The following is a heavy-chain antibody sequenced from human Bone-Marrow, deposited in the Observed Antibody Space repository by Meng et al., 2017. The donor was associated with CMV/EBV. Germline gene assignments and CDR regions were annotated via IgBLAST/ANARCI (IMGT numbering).Heavy chain of an antibody. D-gene: IGHD1-1*01. Sequence: QPQLQQSGPGLVKPSETLSLTCRVSGVSISTHYWSWIRQTPGKGLEWIASIHYTGRADYSPSLKSRVTVSVDTSDSQLSLKLSSVTTADTAMYYCAERGGGYWGQGILVTVSS. J-gene: IGHJ4*02. CDR1: GVSISTHY. CDR2: IHYTGRA. CDR3: AERGGGY. V-gene: IGHV4-59*11.